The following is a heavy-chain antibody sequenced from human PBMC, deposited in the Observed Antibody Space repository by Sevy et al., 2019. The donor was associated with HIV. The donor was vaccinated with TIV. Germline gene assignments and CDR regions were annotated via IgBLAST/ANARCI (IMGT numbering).Heavy chain of an antibody. CDR1: GFIVSSNY. J-gene: IGHJ4*02. V-gene: IGHV3-53*01. D-gene: IGHD6-19*01. Sequence: GGSLRLSCVASGFIVSSNYMSWVRQAPGKGLEWVSVIFSAGPTYYADSVKGRFTISRDNSRNTLYLQMNSLRADDTAVYYCARVGVISSGWFYFDYWGLGALVTVSS. CDR3: ARVGVISSGWFYFDY. CDR2: IFSAGPT.